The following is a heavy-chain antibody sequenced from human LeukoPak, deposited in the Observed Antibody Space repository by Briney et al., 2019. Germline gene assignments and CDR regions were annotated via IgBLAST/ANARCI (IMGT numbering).Heavy chain of an antibody. Sequence: PGGSLRLSCAASGFTFSSYAMSWVRQAPGKGLEYVSAISSNGGSTYYANSVKGRFTISRDNAKNSLYLQMNSLRAEDTAVYYCARGVPAGRGYCSGGSCSATGYYYYMDVWGKGTTVTVSS. J-gene: IGHJ6*03. CDR1: GFTFSSYA. V-gene: IGHV3-64*01. CDR3: ARGVPAGRGYCSGGSCSATGYYYYMDV. CDR2: ISSNGGST. D-gene: IGHD2-15*01.